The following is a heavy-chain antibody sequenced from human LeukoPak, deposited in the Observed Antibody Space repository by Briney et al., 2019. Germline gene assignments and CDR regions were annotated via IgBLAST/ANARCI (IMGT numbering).Heavy chain of an antibody. Sequence: PGGSLRLSCAASGFTFSDYYMSRIRQAPGKGLEWVSYISSSGSTIYYADSVKGRFTISRDNAKNSLYLQMNSLRAEDTAVYYCARDIVVVVARFLYYYYGMDVWGQGTTVTVSS. CDR2: ISSSGSTI. D-gene: IGHD2-15*01. CDR3: ARDIVVVVARFLYYYYGMDV. V-gene: IGHV3-11*01. CDR1: GFTFSDYY. J-gene: IGHJ6*02.